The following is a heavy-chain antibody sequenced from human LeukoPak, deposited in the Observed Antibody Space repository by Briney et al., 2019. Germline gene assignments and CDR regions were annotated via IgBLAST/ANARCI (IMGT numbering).Heavy chain of an antibody. D-gene: IGHD3-22*01. Sequence: GGSLRLSCAASGFTFSSYSMNWVRQAPGKGLEWVSSISSSSSYIYYADSVKGRFTISRDNAKNSLYLQMNNLRAEDTAVYYRARGGSVITPYYWGQGTLVTVSS. CDR2: ISSSSSYI. CDR3: ARGGSVITPYY. CDR1: GFTFSSYS. J-gene: IGHJ4*02. V-gene: IGHV3-21*01.